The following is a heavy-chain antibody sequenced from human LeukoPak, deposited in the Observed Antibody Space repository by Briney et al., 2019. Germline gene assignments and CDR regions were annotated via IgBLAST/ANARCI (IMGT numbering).Heavy chain of an antibody. J-gene: IGHJ4*02. Sequence: GGSLRLSCAASGFTFNTYWMTWVRQAPGKGLEWVANIKQDGSEKYYVDSVKGRFTISRDNTRNSLYLQMNSLRAEDTAVYYCARAPLYCSGGSCHNDYWGQGTLVTVSS. D-gene: IGHD2-15*01. CDR2: IKQDGSEK. CDR3: ARAPLYCSGGSCHNDY. CDR1: GFTFNTYW. V-gene: IGHV3-7*01.